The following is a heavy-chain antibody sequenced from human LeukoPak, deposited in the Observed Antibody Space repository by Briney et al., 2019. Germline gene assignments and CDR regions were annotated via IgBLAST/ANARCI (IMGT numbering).Heavy chain of an antibody. CDR3: ARDARPGGFDY. CDR1: GFTVSSNY. V-gene: IGHV3-53*01. Sequence: PGGSLRLSCAASGFTVSSNYMSWVRQAPGKGLEWVSVIYSGGSTYYADSVKGRLTISRDNSKNTLYLQMNSLRAEDTAVYYCARDARPGGFDYWGQGTLVTVSS. D-gene: IGHD1-14*01. J-gene: IGHJ4*02. CDR2: IYSGGST.